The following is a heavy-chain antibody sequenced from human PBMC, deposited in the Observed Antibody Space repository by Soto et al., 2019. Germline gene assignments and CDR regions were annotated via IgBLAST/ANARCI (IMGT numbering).Heavy chain of an antibody. CDR2: ISYDGNKK. CDR1: GFTLGSYS. Sequence: QVQLVESGGGVVQPGRSLRLSCAASGFTLGSYSMHWVRQAPGKGLEWVGVISYDGNKKYYRDSVKGRFRISRDTSNNTVHLQMNSLRPDDTAVYYCARSVAVAGLAYWGQGSLVTVSS. V-gene: IGHV3-30-3*01. D-gene: IGHD6-19*01. J-gene: IGHJ4*02. CDR3: ARSVAVAGLAY.